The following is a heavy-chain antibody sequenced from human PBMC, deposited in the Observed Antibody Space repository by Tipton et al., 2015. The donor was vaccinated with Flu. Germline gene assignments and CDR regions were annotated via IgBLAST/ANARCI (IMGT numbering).Heavy chain of an antibody. Sequence: SLRLSCAASGFTFSGHDMHWVRQVRGKGLEWVSVIGATYDTYYLDSVKGRFTISRENAKNSLYLQMNSLTAGDTAVYYCARGNGWGRLDLWGQGTLVTVSS. CDR2: IGATYDT. CDR1: GFTFSGHD. D-gene: IGHD6-19*01. V-gene: IGHV3-13*01. CDR3: ARGNGWGRLDL. J-gene: IGHJ4*02.